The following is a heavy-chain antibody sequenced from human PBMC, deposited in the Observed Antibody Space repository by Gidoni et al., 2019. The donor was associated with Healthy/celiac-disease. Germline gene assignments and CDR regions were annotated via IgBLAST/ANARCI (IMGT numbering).Heavy chain of an antibody. CDR3: AGSDIAAAGRQGVGFDP. V-gene: IGHV4-4*02. CDR1: GGSISSSNW. D-gene: IGHD6-13*01. Sequence: QVQLQESGPGLVKPSGTLSLTCAVSGGSISSSNWWSWVRQPPGKGLEWIGEIYHSGSTNYNPSLKSRFTISVDKSKNQFSLKLSSVTAADTAVYYCAGSDIAAAGRQGVGFDPWGQGTLVTVSS. J-gene: IGHJ5*02. CDR2: IYHSGST.